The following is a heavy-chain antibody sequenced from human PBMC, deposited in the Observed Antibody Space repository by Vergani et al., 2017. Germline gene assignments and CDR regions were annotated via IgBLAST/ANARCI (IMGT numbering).Heavy chain of an antibody. V-gene: IGHV3-30-3*01. CDR2: ISYDGSNK. CDR1: GFTFSSYA. Sequence: QVQLVESGGGVVQPGGSLRLSCAASGFTFSSYAMHWVRQAPGKGLGWVAVISYDGSNKYYADSVKGRFTISRDNSKNTLYLQMNSLRAEDTAVYYCARDRLRYCSSTSCYKGFDLWGRGTLVTVSS. D-gene: IGHD2-2*02. CDR3: ARDRLRYCSSTSCYKGFDL. J-gene: IGHJ2*01.